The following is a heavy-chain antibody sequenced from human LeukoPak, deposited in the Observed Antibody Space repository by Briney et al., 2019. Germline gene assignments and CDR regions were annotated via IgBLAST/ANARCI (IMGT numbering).Heavy chain of an antibody. Sequence: GGSLRLSCAASGFTFSSYAMHWVRQAPGKGLEGVAVISYDGSNKYYADSVKGRFTISRDNSKNTLYLQMNSLRAEDTAVYYCAREESTMIAVMSDAFDIWGQGTMVTVSS. CDR1: GFTFSSYA. CDR3: AREESTMIAVMSDAFDI. CDR2: ISYDGSNK. J-gene: IGHJ3*02. V-gene: IGHV3-30*04. D-gene: IGHD3-22*01.